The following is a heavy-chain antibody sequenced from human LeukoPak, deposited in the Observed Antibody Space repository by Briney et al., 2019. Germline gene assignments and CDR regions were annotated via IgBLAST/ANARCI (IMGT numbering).Heavy chain of an antibody. CDR1: GGSISSGDYY. Sequence: SQTLSLTCTVSGGSISSGDYYWSWIRQPAGKGLEWIGRIYTSGSTNYNPSLKSRATMSVDTSKNQFSLKLSSVTAADTAVYYCARDVGSEGTNPYFDYWGQGTLVTVSS. CDR3: ARDVGSEGTNPYFDY. CDR2: IYTSGST. V-gene: IGHV4-61*02. J-gene: IGHJ4*02. D-gene: IGHD3-10*01.